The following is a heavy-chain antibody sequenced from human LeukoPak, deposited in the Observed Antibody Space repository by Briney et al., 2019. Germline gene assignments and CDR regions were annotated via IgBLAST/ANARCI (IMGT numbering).Heavy chain of an antibody. CDR1: GGSFSGYY. V-gene: IGHV4-34*01. CDR3: ARSSELGYYFDY. Sequence: SETLSLTCAVYGGSFSGYYWSWIRQPPGKGLEWIGEINHSGSTNYNPSLKSRVTISVDTSKNQFTLKLSSVTAADTAVYYCARSSELGYYFDYWGQGTLVTVSS. J-gene: IGHJ4*02. D-gene: IGHD7-27*01. CDR2: INHSGST.